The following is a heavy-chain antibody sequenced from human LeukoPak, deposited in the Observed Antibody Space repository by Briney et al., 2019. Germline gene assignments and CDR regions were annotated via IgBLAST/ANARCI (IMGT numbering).Heavy chain of an antibody. D-gene: IGHD3-3*01. Sequence: SETLSLTCTVSGGSISSGNFYWSWIRQPPGKGLEWIGYIFYLGSTYYNLSLKSRVTMSVDTSKNQFSLKLSSVTAADTAVYYCARGGYYDFWSGYYAFDYWGQGTLVTVSS. CDR3: ARGGYYDFWSGYYAFDY. CDR2: IFYLGST. J-gene: IGHJ4*02. V-gene: IGHV4-30-4*02. CDR1: GGSISSGNFY.